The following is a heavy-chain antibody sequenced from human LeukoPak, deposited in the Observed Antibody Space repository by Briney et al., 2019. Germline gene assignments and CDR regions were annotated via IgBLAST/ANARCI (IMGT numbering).Heavy chain of an antibody. Sequence: SETLSLTCTVSGGSVSSTTYYWSWIRQPPGKGLEWIASINYSGSTYYNPSLKSRVTISVDTSENRFSLKLSSVTAADTAVYYCARYVVYGSGKYYFDYWGQGTLVTVSS. CDR2: INYSGST. J-gene: IGHJ4*02. CDR3: ARYVVYGSGKYYFDY. V-gene: IGHV4-39*01. CDR1: GGSVSSTTYY. D-gene: IGHD3-10*01.